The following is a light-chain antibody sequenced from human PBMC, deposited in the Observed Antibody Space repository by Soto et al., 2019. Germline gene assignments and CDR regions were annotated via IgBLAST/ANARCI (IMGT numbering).Light chain of an antibody. CDR2: DAS. CDR1: QSVSSY. J-gene: IGKJ2*01. Sequence: EIVLTQSPATLFLSPGERATLSCRASQSVSSYLAWYQQKPGQAPRLLIYDASNRATGIPARFSGGGSGTDLTLTISSLEPEDFAVYYCQQRFNWPRFTFGQGTKLEIK. CDR3: QQRFNWPRFT. V-gene: IGKV3-11*01.